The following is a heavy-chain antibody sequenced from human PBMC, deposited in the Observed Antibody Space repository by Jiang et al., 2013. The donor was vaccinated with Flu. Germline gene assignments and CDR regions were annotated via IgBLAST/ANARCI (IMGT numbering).Heavy chain of an antibody. CDR2: ISGSGGST. V-gene: IGHV3-23*01. CDR3: AKALDYIISSVSALGIDY. Sequence: FTFSQLCHELGPAQASREGAWSGSSAISGSGGSTYYADSVKGRFTISRDNSKNTLYLQMNSLRAEDTAVYYCAKALDYIISSVSALGIDYWGQGTLVTVSS. CDR1: FTFSQLC. D-gene: IGHD4-11*01. J-gene: IGHJ4*02.